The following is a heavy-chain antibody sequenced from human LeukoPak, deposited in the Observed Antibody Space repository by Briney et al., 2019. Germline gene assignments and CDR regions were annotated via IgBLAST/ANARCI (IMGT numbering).Heavy chain of an antibody. D-gene: IGHD3-22*01. CDR1: GGSFSGYY. V-gene: IGHV4-34*01. J-gene: IGHJ3*02. CDR3: ARGAPVWVTMIVVVTDAFDI. CDR2: INHSGST. Sequence: PSETLSLTCAVYGGSFSGYYWSWIRQPPGKGLEWIGEINHSGSTNYNPSLKSRVTISVDTSKNQFSLKLSSVTAADTAVYYCARGAPVWVTMIVVVTDAFDIWGQGTMVTVSS.